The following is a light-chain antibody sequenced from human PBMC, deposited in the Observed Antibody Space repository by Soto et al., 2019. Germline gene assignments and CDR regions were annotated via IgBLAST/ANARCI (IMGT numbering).Light chain of an antibody. J-gene: IGKJ4*01. CDR3: QQYTKWPLS. V-gene: IGKV3-15*01. CDR2: HAS. Sequence: EIVMTQSPATLSVSPGERATLSCRASQSVYSNLAWYQQKPCQAPRLLIYHASTRATGIPARFSGGGSGTEFSLTISSLQSEDFAVYYCQQYTKWPLSFGGGTKVEIK. CDR1: QSVYSN.